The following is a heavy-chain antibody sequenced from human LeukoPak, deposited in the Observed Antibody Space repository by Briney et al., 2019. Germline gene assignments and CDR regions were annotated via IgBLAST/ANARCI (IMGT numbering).Heavy chain of an antibody. V-gene: IGHV4-34*01. Sequence: SETLSLTCAVYGGSFSGYYWSWIRQPPGKGLEWIGEINHSGSTNYNPSLKSRVTISVDTSKNQFSLKLSSVTAADTAVYYCASGQHVFDYWGQGTLVTVPS. CDR3: ASGQHVFDY. CDR2: INHSGST. D-gene: IGHD6-13*01. CDR1: GGSFSGYY. J-gene: IGHJ4*02.